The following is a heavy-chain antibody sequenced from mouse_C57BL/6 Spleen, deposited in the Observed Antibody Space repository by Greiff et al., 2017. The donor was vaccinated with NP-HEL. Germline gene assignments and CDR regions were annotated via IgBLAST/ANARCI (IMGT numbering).Heavy chain of an antibody. D-gene: IGHD1-1*01. V-gene: IGHV1-5*01. Sequence: EVQLQQSGTVLARPGASVKMSCKTSGYTFTSYWMHWVKQRPGQGLEWIGAIYPGNSDTSYNQKFKGKAKLTAVTSASTAYMELSSLTNEDSAVYYCTKDYGSLWYFDVWGTGTTVTVSS. CDR3: TKDYGSLWYFDV. CDR1: GYTFTSYW. CDR2: IYPGNSDT. J-gene: IGHJ1*03.